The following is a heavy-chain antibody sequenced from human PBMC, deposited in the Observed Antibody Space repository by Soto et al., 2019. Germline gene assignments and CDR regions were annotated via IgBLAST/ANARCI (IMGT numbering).Heavy chain of an antibody. J-gene: IGHJ4*02. CDR2: IYYSGST. D-gene: IGHD4-17*01. CDR3: TREATVTTNKGVADY. CDR1: GGSISSGDYY. V-gene: IGHV4-30-4*01. Sequence: QVQLQESGPGLVKPSQTLSLTCTVSGGSISSGDYYWSWIRQPPGEGLEWIGYIYYSGSTYYNPSLKSRVTISVDTSKNQFSLKLSSVTAADTAVYYCTREATVTTNKGVADYWGQGTLVTVSS.